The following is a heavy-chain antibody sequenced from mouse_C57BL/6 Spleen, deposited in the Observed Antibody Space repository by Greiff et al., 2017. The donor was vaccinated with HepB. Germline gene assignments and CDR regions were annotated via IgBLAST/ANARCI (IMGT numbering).Heavy chain of an antibody. V-gene: IGHV1-61*01. CDR3: AHGSPHWYFDV. CDR2: IYPSDSET. J-gene: IGHJ1*03. CDR1: GYTFTSYW. D-gene: IGHD1-1*01. Sequence: VQLQQPGAELVRPGSSVKLSCKASGYTFTSYWMDWVKQRPGQGLEWIGNIYPSDSETHYNQKFKDKATLTVDKSSSTAYMQLSSLTSEDSAVYYCAHGSPHWYFDVWGTGTTVTVSS.